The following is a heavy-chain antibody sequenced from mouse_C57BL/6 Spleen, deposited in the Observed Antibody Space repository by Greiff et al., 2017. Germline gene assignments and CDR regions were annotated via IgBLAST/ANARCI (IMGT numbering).Heavy chain of an antibody. Sequence: EVKVEESGGGLVQPGGSLSLSCAASGFTFTDYYMSWVRQPPGKALEWLGFIRNKANGYTTEYSASVKGRFTISRDNSQSILYLQMNALRAEDSATYYCARYPDSSGSTWFAYWGQGTLVTVSA. CDR2: IRNKANGYTT. J-gene: IGHJ3*01. V-gene: IGHV7-3*01. CDR1: GFTFTDYY. CDR3: ARYPDSSGSTWFAY. D-gene: IGHD3-2*02.